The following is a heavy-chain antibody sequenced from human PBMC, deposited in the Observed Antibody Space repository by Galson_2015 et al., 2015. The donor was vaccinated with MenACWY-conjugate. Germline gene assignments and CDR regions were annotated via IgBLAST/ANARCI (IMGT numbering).Heavy chain of an antibody. Sequence: SLRLSCPASGLDFDLHWLSWVRTAPGKGPGWVANIKEDGNVKSYMDYVTGRFTISRANARRSVYLQMNNLRSEASAVYCCARDLPFGGRSFDCWGQGVLVTVSS. D-gene: IGHD4-23*01. CDR2: IKEDGNVK. J-gene: IGHJ4*02. CDR3: ARDLPFGGRSFDC. CDR1: GLDFDLHW. V-gene: IGHV3-7*03.